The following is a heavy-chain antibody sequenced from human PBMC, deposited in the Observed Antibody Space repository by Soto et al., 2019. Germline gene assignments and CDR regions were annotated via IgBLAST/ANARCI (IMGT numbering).Heavy chain of an antibody. Sequence: SETLSLTCTVSGGSISSGGYYWSWIRQHPGKGLEWIGYIYYSGSTYYNPSLKSRVTISVDTSKNQFSLKLSSVTAADTAVYYCARELAAAGAGIEQGGPFAIWGQGKMVTV. V-gene: IGHV4-31*03. J-gene: IGHJ3*02. CDR2: IYYSGST. CDR3: ARELAAAGAGIEQGGPFAI. D-gene: IGHD6-19*01. CDR1: GGSISSGGYY.